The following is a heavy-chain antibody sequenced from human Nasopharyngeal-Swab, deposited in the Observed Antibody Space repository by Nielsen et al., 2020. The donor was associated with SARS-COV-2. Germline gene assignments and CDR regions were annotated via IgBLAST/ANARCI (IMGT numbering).Heavy chain of an antibody. CDR2: ISGSGDISGSGGST. J-gene: IGHJ4*02. CDR3: AKDLRGPYFF. V-gene: IGHV3-23*01. D-gene: IGHD2/OR15-2a*01. CDR1: GFPFRTYG. Sequence: GGSLRLSCVASGFPFRTYGMSWVRQAPGKGLEWVSAISGSGDISGSGGSTYYADSVKGRFTISRDNSKNTLSLQMDSLRAEDTAVYYCAKDLRGPYFFWGQGTLVTVSS.